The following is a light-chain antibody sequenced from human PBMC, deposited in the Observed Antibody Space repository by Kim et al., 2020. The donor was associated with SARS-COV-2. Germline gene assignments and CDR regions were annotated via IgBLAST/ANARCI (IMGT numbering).Light chain of an antibody. J-gene: IGKJ4*01. CDR3: QQRSNWPT. CDR2: DAS. CDR1: QSVSSY. V-gene: IGKV3-11*01. Sequence: SWAPGERATLSCTASQSVSSYLAWYQQKPGQAPRLLIYDASNRATGIPARFSGSGSGTDFTLTISSLEPEDFAVYYCQQRSNWPTFGGGTKVEIK.